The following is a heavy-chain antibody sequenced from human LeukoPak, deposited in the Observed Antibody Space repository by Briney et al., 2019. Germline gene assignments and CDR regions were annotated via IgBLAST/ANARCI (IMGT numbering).Heavy chain of an antibody. D-gene: IGHD3-3*01. Sequence: SETLSLTCNVSGDSLSRDSSYWSWIRQPPGKGLEWIGYIYYSGSTNYNPSLKSRVTISVNTSKNQSYLKLSSVSAAYTAVYYWARAEYEASWSPFDYCCQGTLVTVSS. CDR3: ARAEYEASWSPFDY. V-gene: IGHV4-61*01. CDR1: GDSLSRDSSY. CDR2: IYYSGST. J-gene: IGHJ4*02.